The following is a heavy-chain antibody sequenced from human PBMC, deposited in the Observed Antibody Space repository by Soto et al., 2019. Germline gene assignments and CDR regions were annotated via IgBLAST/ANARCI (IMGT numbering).Heavy chain of an antibody. CDR2: IYSGGST. CDR1: GFTVSSNY. CDR3: ASRSYYDRKHAFDI. D-gene: IGHD3-22*01. J-gene: IGHJ3*02. V-gene: IGHV3-53*01. Sequence: GGSLRLSCAASGFTVSSNYLSSVRQAPGKGLEWASVIYSGGSTYYADSVKGRFTISRDNSKNTLYLQMNSLRAEDTAVYYCASRSYYDRKHAFDIWGQGTMVTVSS.